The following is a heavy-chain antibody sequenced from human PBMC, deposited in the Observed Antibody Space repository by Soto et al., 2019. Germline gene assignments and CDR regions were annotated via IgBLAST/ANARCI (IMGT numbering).Heavy chain of an antibody. CDR3: VRGAAGGSALDY. J-gene: IGHJ4*02. D-gene: IGHD6-13*01. CDR1: GGSISSSSYF. V-gene: IGHV4-39*01. Sequence: SDTLSLTCSVSGGSISSSSYFWGWIRQPPGKGLEWIGSIYYSGSTYYNPSLKSRFTISRDTSKNTLYLQMNSLRAEDTAVYYCVRGAAGGSALDYWGQGALVTVSS. CDR2: IYYSGST.